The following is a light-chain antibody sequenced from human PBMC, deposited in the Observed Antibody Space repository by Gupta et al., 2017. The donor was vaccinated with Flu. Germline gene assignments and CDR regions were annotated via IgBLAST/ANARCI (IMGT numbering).Light chain of an antibody. CDR1: QRVSKTY. Sequence: EEASLSCRASQRVSKTYFAWLQQKPGQAPRVLIYGASTRAAGIPDRFSGSGSGTDFTLTISRLEPEDVAVYYCHQYASSPRTFGQGTKLEL. V-gene: IGKV3-20*01. CDR2: GAS. J-gene: IGKJ2*01. CDR3: HQYASSPRT.